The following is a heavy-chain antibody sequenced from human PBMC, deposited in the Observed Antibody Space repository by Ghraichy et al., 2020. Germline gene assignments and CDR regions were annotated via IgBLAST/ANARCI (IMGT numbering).Heavy chain of an antibody. CDR2: INGNGAKI. CDR1: GFTFTSCS. J-gene: IGHJ3*02. V-gene: IGHV3-23*01. D-gene: IGHD2-21*02. CDR3: AKDAVTANGRWDGFDI. Sequence: GGSLRLSCAASGFTFTSCSMSWVRQAPTKGLEWVSSINGNGAKINYADSVKGRFTISRDNSKNTLYLQMNSLRADDTAVYYCAKDAVTANGRWDGFDIWGQGTTVTVSS.